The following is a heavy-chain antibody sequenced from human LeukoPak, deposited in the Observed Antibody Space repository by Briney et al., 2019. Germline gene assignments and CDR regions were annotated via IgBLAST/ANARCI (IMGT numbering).Heavy chain of an antibody. J-gene: IGHJ4*02. CDR1: GFAFSTYA. V-gene: IGHV3-30*14. Sequence: GGSLRLSCAASGFAFSTYAIHWVRQAPGKGLEWVAVISYDGRNKYYADSVKGRFTISRGNSKNTLYLQMNSLRAEDTAVYYCARKDYYDSSAAWVYDYWGQGTLVTVSS. CDR3: ARKDYYDSSAAWVYDY. D-gene: IGHD3-22*01. CDR2: ISYDGRNK.